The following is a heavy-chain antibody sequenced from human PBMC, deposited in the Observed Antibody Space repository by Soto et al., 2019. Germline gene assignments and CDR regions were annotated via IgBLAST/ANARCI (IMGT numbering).Heavy chain of an antibody. V-gene: IGHV3-33*01. CDR1: GFTFSSYG. Sequence: QVQLVESGGGVVQPGRSLRLSCAASGFTFSSYGMHWVRQAPGKGLEWVAVIWYDGSNKYYADSVKGRFTISRDNSKNTLYLQMNSLSAEDTAVYYCARDVKYCSSTSCYGGFDYWGQGTLVTVSS. CDR3: ARDVKYCSSTSCYGGFDY. J-gene: IGHJ4*02. CDR2: IWYDGSNK. D-gene: IGHD2-2*01.